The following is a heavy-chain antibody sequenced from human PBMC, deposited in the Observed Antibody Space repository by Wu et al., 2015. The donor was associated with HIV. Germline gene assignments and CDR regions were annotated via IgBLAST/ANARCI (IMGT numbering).Heavy chain of an antibody. CDR2: IYYSGST. CDR3: ARGKDYVWGTYRHDAFDI. V-gene: IGHV4-59*08. D-gene: IGHD3-16*02. CDR1: GGSISNYY. Sequence: QVQLQESGPGLVKPSETPSLTCTVSGGSISNYYWSWIRQPPGKGLEWIGYIYYSGSTNNNPSLKSRVTISVDTSKNRFSLKLSSVTAADTAVYYCARGKDYVWGTYRHDAFDIWGQGTMVTVSS. J-gene: IGHJ3*02.